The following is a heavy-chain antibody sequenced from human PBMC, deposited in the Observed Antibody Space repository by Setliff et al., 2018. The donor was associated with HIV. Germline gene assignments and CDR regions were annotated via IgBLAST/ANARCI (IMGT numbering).Heavy chain of an antibody. J-gene: IGHJ6*02. CDR1: GFTFSSYA. Sequence: GGSLRLSCAISGFTFSSYAMSWVRQDPGKGLEWVSAISGSGGSTYYADSVKGRFTISRDNSKNTLYLQMNSLRAEDTAVYYCAKDSSGWYAYYYYYGMDVWGQGTTVTVSS. V-gene: IGHV3-23*01. CDR3: AKDSSGWYAYYYYYGMDV. D-gene: IGHD6-19*01. CDR2: ISGSGGST.